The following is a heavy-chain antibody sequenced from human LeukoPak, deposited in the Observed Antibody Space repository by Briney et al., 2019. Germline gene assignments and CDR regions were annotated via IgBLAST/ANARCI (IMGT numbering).Heavy chain of an antibody. V-gene: IGHV3-23*01. D-gene: IGHD2-21*02. Sequence: LSGGSLRLSCAASGFNFANHAMSWVRQTPGKGLEWVSAISGGGDITYYADSVTGRFTISRDNSKGTLFLQMHSLRPGDTAVYYCVREDTPATANYWGQGTLVTISS. CDR3: VREDTPATANY. CDR1: GFNFANHA. CDR2: ISGGGDIT. J-gene: IGHJ4*02.